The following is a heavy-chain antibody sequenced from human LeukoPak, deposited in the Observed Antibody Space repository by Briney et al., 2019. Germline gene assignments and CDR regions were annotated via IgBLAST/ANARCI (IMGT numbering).Heavy chain of an antibody. D-gene: IGHD1-26*01. CDR2: IYSGGST. J-gene: IGHJ4*02. V-gene: IGHV3-66*01. CDR3: ARDSVPSGSYSIDY. CDR1: GFTVSSNY. Sequence: GSLRLSCAASGFTVSSNYMSWVRQAPGKGLEWVSVIYSGGSTYYADSVKGRFTISRDNSKNMLYLQMNSLRAEDTAVYYCARDSVPSGSYSIDYWGQGTLVTVSS.